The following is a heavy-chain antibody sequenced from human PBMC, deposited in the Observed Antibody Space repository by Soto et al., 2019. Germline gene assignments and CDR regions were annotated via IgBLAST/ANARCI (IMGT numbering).Heavy chain of an antibody. V-gene: IGHV1-2*02. J-gene: IGHJ5*02. CDR3: ALTYYYDSSGYYWFDP. Sequence: ASVKVSCKASGYTFTGYYMHWVRQAPGQGLEWMGWINPNSGGTNYAQKFQGRVTMTRDTSISTAYMELSRLRSDDTAVYYCALTYYYDSSGYYWFDPWGQGTLVTVSS. D-gene: IGHD3-22*01. CDR2: INPNSGGT. CDR1: GYTFTGYY.